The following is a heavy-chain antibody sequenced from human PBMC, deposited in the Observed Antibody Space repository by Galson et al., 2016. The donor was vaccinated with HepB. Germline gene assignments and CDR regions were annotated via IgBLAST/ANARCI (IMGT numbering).Heavy chain of an antibody. CDR1: GLTFYYAW. V-gene: IGHV3-15*01. Sequence: SLRLSCAASGLTFYYAWMSWVRQAPGKGLEYIGRIKSKPGGGTADYAAAVKDRFTISRDDSSNTLYLQMNRLKVEDTAIYYCTWLHRNASGITYEDYYYHMDLWGKGTTVTVSS. CDR2: IKSKPGGGTA. J-gene: IGHJ6*03. D-gene: IGHD3-10*01. CDR3: TWLHRNASGITYEDYYYHMDL.